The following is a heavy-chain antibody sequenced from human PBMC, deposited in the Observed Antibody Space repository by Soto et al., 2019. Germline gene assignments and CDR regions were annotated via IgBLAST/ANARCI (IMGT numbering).Heavy chain of an antibody. V-gene: IGHV4-4*02. CDR2: IYHSGST. Sequence: SGGSIISSNWWNWVRQPPGKGLEWIGEIYHSGSTYYKPSLKSRVAMSVDTSKNQFSLKLTSATAADTAVYYCARRDWSGSTSHFYFDYWGQGVLVTVSS. CDR1: GGSIISSNW. J-gene: IGHJ4*02. D-gene: IGHD3-9*01. CDR3: ARRDWSGSTSHFYFDY.